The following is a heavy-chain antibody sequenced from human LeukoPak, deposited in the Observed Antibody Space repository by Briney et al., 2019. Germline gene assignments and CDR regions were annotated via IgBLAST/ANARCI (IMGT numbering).Heavy chain of an antibody. CDR3: ARGGYRTNFDY. D-gene: IGHD2-15*01. J-gene: IGHJ4*02. V-gene: IGHV3-11*05. Sequence: GESLRLSCAASRFTFSRYFMSWFRQAPGKGLEWVSYVNTDSIYTNHADSVKGRFTISRDNAKNSLYLQMHSLRAEDTAVYYCARGGYRTNFDYWGQGTLVTVSS. CDR2: VNTDSIYT. CDR1: RFTFSRYF.